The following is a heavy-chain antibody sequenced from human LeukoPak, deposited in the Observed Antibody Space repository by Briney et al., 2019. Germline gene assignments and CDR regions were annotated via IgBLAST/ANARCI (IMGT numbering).Heavy chain of an antibody. J-gene: IGHJ4*02. Sequence: GGSLRLSCATSGFTFDDYGMSWVRQAPGKGLEWVSGINWNGGSTGYADSVKGRFTISRDNAKNSLYLQMNSLRDEDTAVYYCARGKGLHTFDYWGQGTLVTVSS. V-gene: IGHV3-20*04. D-gene: IGHD2-15*01. CDR3: ARGKGLHTFDY. CDR1: GFTFDDYG. CDR2: INWNGGST.